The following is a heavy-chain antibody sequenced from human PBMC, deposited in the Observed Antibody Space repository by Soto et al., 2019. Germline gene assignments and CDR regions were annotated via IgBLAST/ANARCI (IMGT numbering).Heavy chain of an antibody. Sequence: EVHLVESGGGLVQPGGSLRLSCEASGFTFSAYWMGWVRQAPGTGLQWVATITTDGSEKYYVDSVTGRFTISRDNDKNSLYLEHNTLRAEATGVYYCARGVRGSPEDVWGQGTTVTVSS. J-gene: IGHJ6*02. CDR1: GFTFSAYW. D-gene: IGHD2-8*01. CDR2: ITTDGSEK. CDR3: ARGVRGSPEDV. V-gene: IGHV3-7*05.